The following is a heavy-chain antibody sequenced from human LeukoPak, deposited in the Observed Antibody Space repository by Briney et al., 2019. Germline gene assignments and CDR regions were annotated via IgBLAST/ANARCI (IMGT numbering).Heavy chain of an antibody. CDR3: AKEVWGGSYPNWFDP. J-gene: IGHJ5*02. D-gene: IGHD1-26*01. V-gene: IGHV3-23*01. Sequence: GALRLSCAASGFTFSSYAMSWVRQAPGKGLEWVSAISGSGGSTYYADSVKGRFTISRDNSKNTLYLQMNSLRAEDTAVYYCAKEVWGGSYPNWFDPWGQGTLVTVSS. CDR2: ISGSGGST. CDR1: GFTFSSYA.